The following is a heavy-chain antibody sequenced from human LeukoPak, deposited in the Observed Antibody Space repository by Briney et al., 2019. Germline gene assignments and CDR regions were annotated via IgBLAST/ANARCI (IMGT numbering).Heavy chain of an antibody. CDR3: ARRGGYSYVYYFDY. D-gene: IGHD5-18*01. Sequence: SETLSLTYTVSGGSISSSSYYWGWIRQPPGKELEWIGSIYYSGSTYYNPSLKSRVTISVDTSKNQFSLKLSSVTAADTAVYYCARRGGYSYVYYFDYWGQGTLVTVSS. CDR2: IYYSGST. J-gene: IGHJ4*02. CDR1: GGSISSSSYY. V-gene: IGHV4-39*01.